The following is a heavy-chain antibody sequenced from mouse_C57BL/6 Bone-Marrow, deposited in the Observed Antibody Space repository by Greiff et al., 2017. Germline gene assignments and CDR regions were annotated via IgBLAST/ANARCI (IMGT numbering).Heavy chain of an antibody. Sequence: QVQLQQSGAELVKPGASVKISCKASGYAFSSYWMNWVKQRPGKGLEWIGQIYPGDGDTNYNGKFKGKATLTADKSSSTAYMQLSSLTSEDSAVYFCASLYYGNYLAWFAYWGQGTLVTVSA. D-gene: IGHD2-1*01. CDR1: GYAFSSYW. J-gene: IGHJ3*01. V-gene: IGHV1-80*01. CDR3: ASLYYGNYLAWFAY. CDR2: IYPGDGDT.